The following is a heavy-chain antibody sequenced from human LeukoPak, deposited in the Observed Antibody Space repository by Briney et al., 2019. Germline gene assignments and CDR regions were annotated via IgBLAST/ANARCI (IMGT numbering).Heavy chain of an antibody. V-gene: IGHV3-33*01. Sequence: QPGRSLRLSCAASGFTFGSYGMHWVRQAPGKGLEWVAVIWYDGSNKYYADSVKGRFTISRDNSKNTLYLQMNSLRAEDTAVYYCARDSRDGYRARGFDYWGQGTLVTVSS. CDR2: IWYDGSNK. CDR1: GFTFGSYG. D-gene: IGHD5-24*01. J-gene: IGHJ4*02. CDR3: ARDSRDGYRARGFDY.